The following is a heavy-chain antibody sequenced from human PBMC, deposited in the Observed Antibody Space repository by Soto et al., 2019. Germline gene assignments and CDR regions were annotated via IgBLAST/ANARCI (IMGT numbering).Heavy chain of an antibody. J-gene: IGHJ4*02. CDR2: ISWNSGSI. D-gene: IGHD3-16*02. CDR3: AKGSNYDYIWESYRYHFDY. CDR1: GFTFDDYA. Sequence: PGGSLRLSCAASGFTFDDYAMHWVRQAPGKGLEWVSGISWNSGSIGYADSVKGRFTISRDNAKNSLYLQMNSLRAEDTALYYCAKGSNYDYIWESYRYHFDYWGQGTLVTVSS. V-gene: IGHV3-9*01.